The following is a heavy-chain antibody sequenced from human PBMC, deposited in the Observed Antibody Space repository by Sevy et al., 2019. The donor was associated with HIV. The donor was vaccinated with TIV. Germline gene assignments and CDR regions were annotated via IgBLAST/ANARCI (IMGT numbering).Heavy chain of an antibody. Sequence: GGSLRLSCVASGFSFRSYWMTWVRQAPGKGLEWVANINQEGSEKYYVDSVKGRFTISRDNAKNSLYLQINSLRVEDTAVYYCARAGSYGDTYFYDYGMDVWGQGTTVTVSS. V-gene: IGHV3-7*01. CDR2: INQEGSEK. D-gene: IGHD3-16*01. J-gene: IGHJ6*02. CDR3: ARAGSYGDTYFYDYGMDV. CDR1: GFSFRSYW.